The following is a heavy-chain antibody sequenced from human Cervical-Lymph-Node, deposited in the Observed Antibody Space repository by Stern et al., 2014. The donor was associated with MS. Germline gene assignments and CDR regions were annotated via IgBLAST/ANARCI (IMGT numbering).Heavy chain of an antibody. J-gene: IGHJ6*02. Sequence: EVQLLESGGGLIQPWGTLRLSCAASGFTVSTNHVTWVRQAPGKGLEGGSVIYSGGGTYYADSVKGRFTISRDNSKNTVYLQMNSLRVEDTDVYYCSSDVGTYYYDKDVWGQGTPVTVSS. CDR3: SSDVGTYYYDKDV. CDR1: GFTVSTNH. D-gene: IGHD4-17*01. CDR2: IYSGGGT. V-gene: IGHV3-53*01.